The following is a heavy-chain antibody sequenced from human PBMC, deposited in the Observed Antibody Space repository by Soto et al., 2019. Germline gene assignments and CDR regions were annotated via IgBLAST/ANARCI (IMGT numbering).Heavy chain of an antibody. CDR2: ISGSGGST. D-gene: IGHD3-22*01. CDR3: AANRGYNYYYGMDV. V-gene: IGHV3-23*01. Sequence: GGSLRLSCAASGFTLSSYAMSWVRQAPGKGLEWVSAISGSGGSTYYADSVKGRFTISRDNSKNTLYLQMNGLRAEDTAVYYCAANRGYNYYYGMDVWGQGTTVTVSS. CDR1: GFTLSSYA. J-gene: IGHJ6*02.